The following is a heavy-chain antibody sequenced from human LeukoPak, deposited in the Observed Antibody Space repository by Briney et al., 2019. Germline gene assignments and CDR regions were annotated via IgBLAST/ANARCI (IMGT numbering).Heavy chain of an antibody. CDR1: GFTFSNYE. CDR2: ISGSSSNM. D-gene: IGHD3-16*01. J-gene: IGHJ4*02. V-gene: IGHV3-48*03. Sequence: GGSLRLSCAASGFTFSNYEMNWVRQAPGKGLEWVSYISGSSSNMYYADSVKGRLTISRDNSKNSLYLQMNSLRAEDTAVYYCARQFGPLAYWGQGTLVTVSS. CDR3: ARQFGPLAY.